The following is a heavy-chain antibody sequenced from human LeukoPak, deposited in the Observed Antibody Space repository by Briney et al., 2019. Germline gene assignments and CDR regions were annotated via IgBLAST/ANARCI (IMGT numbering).Heavy chain of an antibody. D-gene: IGHD6-13*01. V-gene: IGHV3-23*01. Sequence: PGGSLRLSCAASGFTFSSYGMSWVRQAPGKGLEWVSVISGSGGSTYYADSVKGRFTISRDNSKNTLYLQMNSLRAEDTAVYYCAKDSQIAAAADYFDYWGQGTLVTVSS. CDR3: AKDSQIAAAADYFDY. J-gene: IGHJ4*02. CDR1: GFTFSSYG. CDR2: ISGSGGST.